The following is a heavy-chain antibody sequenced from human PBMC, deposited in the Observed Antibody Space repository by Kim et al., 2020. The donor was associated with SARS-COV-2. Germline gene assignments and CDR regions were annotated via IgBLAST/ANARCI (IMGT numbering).Heavy chain of an antibody. J-gene: IGHJ4*02. D-gene: IGHD1-26*01. CDR2: ISYDGSNK. CDR1: GFTFSSYA. Sequence: GGSLRLSCAASGFTFSSYAMHWVRQAPGKALEWVAVISYDGSNKYYADSVKGRFTISRDNSKNTLYLQMNSLRAEDTAVYYCARGSSGSYHGYFDYWGQG. CDR3: ARGSSGSYHGYFDY. V-gene: IGHV3-30*04.